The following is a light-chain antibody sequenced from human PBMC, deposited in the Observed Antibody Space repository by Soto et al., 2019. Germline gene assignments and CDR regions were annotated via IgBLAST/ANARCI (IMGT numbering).Light chain of an antibody. CDR2: EVN. J-gene: IGLJ3*02. CDR3: CSYAGNGALV. Sequence: QSALTQPASVSGSPGQSITISGAGSGGGVGNYDLLSWYQQIPGKAPRLIIFEVNRRPSGVSDLFSVSKSGNTASLTISGIQDEDQAEFFCCSYAGNGALVFAVGTQLTVL. V-gene: IGLV2-23*02. CDR1: GGGVGNYDL.